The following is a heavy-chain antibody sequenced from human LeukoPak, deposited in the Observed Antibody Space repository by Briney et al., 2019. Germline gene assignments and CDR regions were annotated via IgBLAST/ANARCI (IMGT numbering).Heavy chain of an antibody. CDR3: ARHLDYGDYNWFDP. Sequence: PSETLSLTCTVSGGSISSYYWSWIRQPPGKGLEWIGYIYYSGSTNYNPSLKSRVTISVDTSKNQFSLKLSSVTAADTVVYYCARHLDYGDYNWFDPWGQGTLVTVSS. CDR2: IYYSGST. J-gene: IGHJ5*02. V-gene: IGHV4-59*08. D-gene: IGHD4-17*01. CDR1: GGSISSYY.